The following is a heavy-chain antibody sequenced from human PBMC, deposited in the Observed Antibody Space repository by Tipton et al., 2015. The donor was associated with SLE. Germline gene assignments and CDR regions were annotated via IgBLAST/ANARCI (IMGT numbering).Heavy chain of an antibody. J-gene: IGHJ6*02. Sequence: TLSLTCTVSGGSISSSSDYWSWIRQPPGKGLEWIGYIYYSGSTNYNPSLKSRVTISVDTSKNQFSLKLSSVTAADTAVYYCAREDEGYDTYYYYYGMDVWGQGTTVTVSS. V-gene: IGHV4-61*01. CDR1: GGSISSSSDY. CDR3: AREDEGYDTYYYYYGMDV. CDR2: IYYSGST. D-gene: IGHD5-12*01.